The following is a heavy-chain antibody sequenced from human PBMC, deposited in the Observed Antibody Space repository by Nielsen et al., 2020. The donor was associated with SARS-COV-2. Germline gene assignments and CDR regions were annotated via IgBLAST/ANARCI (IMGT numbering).Heavy chain of an antibody. J-gene: IGHJ4*02. D-gene: IGHD4-23*01. Sequence: SLKISCTASGFTFGGFEMNWVRQAPGKGLELISYIGSTGTTIYYADSVKGRFTISRDNAKNSLYLQMNTLRAEDTAVYYCSRVSGTSYFFDFWGRGTLVAVSS. V-gene: IGHV3-48*03. CDR3: SRVSGTSYFFDF. CDR2: IGSTGTTI. CDR1: GFTFGGFE.